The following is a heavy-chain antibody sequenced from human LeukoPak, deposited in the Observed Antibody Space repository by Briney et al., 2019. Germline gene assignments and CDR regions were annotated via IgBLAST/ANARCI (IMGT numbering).Heavy chain of an antibody. CDR1: GFTFSSYS. Sequence: PGGSLRLSCAASGFTFSSYSMNWVRQAPGKGLEWVSYISSSSSSTIYYADSVKGRFTISRDNAKNSLYLQMNSLRAEDTAVYYCAREVVVVPAAPFDYWGQGTLVTVSS. V-gene: IGHV3-48*01. CDR3: AREVVVVPAAPFDY. J-gene: IGHJ4*02. D-gene: IGHD2-2*01. CDR2: ISSSSSSTI.